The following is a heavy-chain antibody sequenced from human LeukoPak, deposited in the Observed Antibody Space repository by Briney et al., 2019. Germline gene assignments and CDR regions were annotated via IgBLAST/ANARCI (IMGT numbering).Heavy chain of an antibody. J-gene: IGHJ6*03. CDR2: ISTYNGHT. V-gene: IGHV1-18*01. Sequence: ASVKVSCKASGYTFTSYGISWLRQAPGQGLEWMGWISTYNGHTNYAQKLQGRVTMTTDTSTSTAYMELRNLRSEDTAVYYCARLVRYFDWLLSSGGLYYYYMDVWGKGTTVTVSS. CDR1: GYTFTSYG. D-gene: IGHD3-9*01. CDR3: ARLVRYFDWLLSSGGLYYYYMDV.